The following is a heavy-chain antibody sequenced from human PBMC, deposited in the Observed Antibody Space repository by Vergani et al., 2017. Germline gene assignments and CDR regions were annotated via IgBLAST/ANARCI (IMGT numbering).Heavy chain of an antibody. CDR3: ARRSSSYDFDI. J-gene: IGHJ5*02. V-gene: IGHV4-39*02. CDR1: GGSISSSSYY. Sequence: QLQLQESGPGLVKPSETLSLPCTVSGGSISSSSYYWGWIRQPPGKGLEWISSVSHSGYTYFNPSLKGRVSMSMDTSKNYFFLTLSSVTAADTAMYYCARRSSSYDFDIWGQGVMITVSS. CDR2: VSHSGYT. D-gene: IGHD3-22*01.